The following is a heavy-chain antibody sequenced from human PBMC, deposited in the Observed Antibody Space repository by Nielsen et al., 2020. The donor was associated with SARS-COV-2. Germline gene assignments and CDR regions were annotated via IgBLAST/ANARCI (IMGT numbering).Heavy chain of an antibody. J-gene: IGHJ6*02. Sequence: GESLKISCAASGFTFSSYGMHWVRQAPGKGLEWVAVIWYDGSNKYYADSVKGRFTISRDNSKNTLYLQMNSLRAEDTAVYYCARSTIKWFGELFPLDVWGQGTTVTVSS. CDR2: IWYDGSNK. D-gene: IGHD3-10*01. CDR3: ARSTIKWFGELFPLDV. V-gene: IGHV3-33*01. CDR1: GFTFSSYG.